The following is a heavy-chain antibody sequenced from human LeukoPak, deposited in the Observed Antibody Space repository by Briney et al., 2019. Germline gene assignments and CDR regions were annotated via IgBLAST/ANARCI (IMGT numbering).Heavy chain of an antibody. V-gene: IGHV3-23*01. Sequence: GGSLRLSCAASGFTFSNYWMNWVRQAPGKGLEWVSTISGGGDSTYYADYVKGRFTISRDNSKNTLYLHMNSLRAEDTAIYYCAKDRPVGYCSGGSCYSEKWFDPWGQGSLVTVSS. D-gene: IGHD2-15*01. J-gene: IGHJ5*02. CDR2: ISGGGDST. CDR3: AKDRPVGYCSGGSCYSEKWFDP. CDR1: GFTFSNYW.